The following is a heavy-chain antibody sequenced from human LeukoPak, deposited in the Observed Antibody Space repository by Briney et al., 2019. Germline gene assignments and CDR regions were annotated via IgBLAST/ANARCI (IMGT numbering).Heavy chain of an antibody. Sequence: GGSLRLSCAASGFTFSSYAMHWVRQAPGKGLECVSAISSNGGSTYYANSVKGRFTISRDNSKNTLYLQMGSLRAEDMAVYYCARVSKTGTFDYWGQGTLVTVSS. V-gene: IGHV3-64*01. CDR3: ARVSKTGTFDY. CDR2: ISSNGGST. J-gene: IGHJ4*02. CDR1: GFTFSSYA. D-gene: IGHD1-1*01.